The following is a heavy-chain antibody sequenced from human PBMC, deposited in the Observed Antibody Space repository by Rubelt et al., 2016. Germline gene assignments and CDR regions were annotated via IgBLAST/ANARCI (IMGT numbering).Heavy chain of an antibody. J-gene: IGHJ3*02. D-gene: IGHD1-14*01. V-gene: IGHV4-39*07. CDR2: IYYSGST. CDR1: GGSISSSSYY. CDR3: ARDSGHFHDAFDI. Sequence: QLQLQESGPGLVKPSETLSLTCTVSGGSISSSSYYWGWIRQPPGKGLAWIGSIYYSGSTYYNPSLKSRVTISVDTSKNQFSLKLSSVTAADTAVYYCARDSGHFHDAFDIWGQGTMVTVSS.